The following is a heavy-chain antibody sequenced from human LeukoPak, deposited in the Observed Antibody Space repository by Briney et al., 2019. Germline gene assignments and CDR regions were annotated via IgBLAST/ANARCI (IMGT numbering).Heavy chain of an antibody. J-gene: IGHJ4*02. CDR2: IYHSGST. D-gene: IGHD3-22*01. CDR3: ARLGYDSSGYHTNFDY. V-gene: IGHV4-4*02. CDR1: GGSISSSNW. Sequence: MTSETLSLTCAVSGGSISSSNWWSWVRQPPGKGLEWIGEIYHSGSTYYNPSLKSRVTISVDRSKNQFSLKLSSVTAADTAVYYCARLGYDSSGYHTNFDYWGQGTLVTVSS.